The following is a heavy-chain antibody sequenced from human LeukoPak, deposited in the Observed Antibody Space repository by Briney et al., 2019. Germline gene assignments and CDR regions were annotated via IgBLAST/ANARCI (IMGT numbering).Heavy chain of an antibody. V-gene: IGHV3-21*01. J-gene: IGHJ4*02. D-gene: IGHD3-22*01. CDR2: ISSSSSYI. Sequence: GGSLRLSCAASGFTFSSYSMNWVRQAPGKGLEWVSSISSSSSYIYYADSVKGRFTTSRDNAKNSLYLQMNSLRAEDTAVYYCARDALATYYYDSSGYLDYWGQGTLVTVSS. CDR3: ARDALATYYYDSSGYLDY. CDR1: GFTFSSYS.